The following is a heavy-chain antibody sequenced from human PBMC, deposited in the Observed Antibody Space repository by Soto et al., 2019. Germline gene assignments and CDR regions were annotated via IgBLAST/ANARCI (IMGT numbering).Heavy chain of an antibody. CDR1: GFTFSSYG. Sequence: PGGSLRLSCAASGFTFSSYGMHWVRQAPGKGLEWVSFIWYDGSNKYYADSVKGRFTISRDNAKNSLYLQMNSLRAEDTAVYYCARVGSLGFLERLPVPYYYMDVWGKGTTVTVSS. V-gene: IGHV3-33*01. CDR3: ARVGSLGFLERLPVPYYYMDV. D-gene: IGHD3-3*01. J-gene: IGHJ6*03. CDR2: IWYDGSNK.